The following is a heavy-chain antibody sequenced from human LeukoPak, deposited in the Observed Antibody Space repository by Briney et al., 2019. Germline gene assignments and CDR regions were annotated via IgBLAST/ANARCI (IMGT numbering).Heavy chain of an antibody. CDR2: IYYSGST. D-gene: IGHD6-13*01. J-gene: IGHJ4*02. CDR3: AREGRYSSSWFPFDY. Sequence: SETLSLTCTVSGGSISSYYWSWIRQPPGKGLEWIGYIYYSGSTNYNPSLKSRVTISVDTSKNQFSLKPSSVTAADTAVYYCAREGRYSSSWFPFDYWGQGTLVTVSS. CDR1: GGSISSYY. V-gene: IGHV4-59*01.